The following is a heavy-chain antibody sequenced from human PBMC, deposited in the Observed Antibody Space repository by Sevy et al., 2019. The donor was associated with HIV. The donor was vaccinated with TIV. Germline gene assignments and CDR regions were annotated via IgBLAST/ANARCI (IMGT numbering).Heavy chain of an antibody. D-gene: IGHD2-8*01. V-gene: IGHV3-23*01. CDR1: GFTFSKYS. J-gene: IGHJ4*02. CDR3: AREGCTKPHDY. Sequence: GGSLRLSCAASGFTFSKYSMNWVRQPPGKRLEWVSTLSFGCGEINYADSVKGRFTISRDNSKSSVYLQMNNLRPEDTAVYYCAREGCTKPHDYWGQGTLVTVSS. CDR2: LSFGCGEI.